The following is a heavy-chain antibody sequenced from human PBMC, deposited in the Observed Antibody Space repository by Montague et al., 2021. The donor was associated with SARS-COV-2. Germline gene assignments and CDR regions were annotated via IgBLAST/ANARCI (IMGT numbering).Heavy chain of an antibody. Sequence: SETLSLTCAGYGGSFSGYYWSWIRQPPGKGLEWIGEINHSGSTNYNPSLKSRVTISVDTSKNQFSLKLSSVTAADTAVYYCARGSRQWLVRPPHYYYFDYWGQGTLVTVSS. J-gene: IGHJ4*02. CDR2: INHSGST. D-gene: IGHD6-19*01. CDR1: GGSFSGYY. V-gene: IGHV4-34*01. CDR3: ARGSRQWLVRPPHYYYFDY.